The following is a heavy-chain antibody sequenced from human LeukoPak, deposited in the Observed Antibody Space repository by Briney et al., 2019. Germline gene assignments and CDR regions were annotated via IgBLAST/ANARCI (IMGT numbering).Heavy chain of an antibody. CDR1: GGSISSYY. V-gene: IGHV4-4*07. J-gene: IGHJ4*02. CDR2: IYTSGST. Sequence: SETLSFNCTVSGGSISSYYWSWIRQPAGKGLEWIGRIYTSGSTNYNPSLKSRVTMSVDTSKNQFSLKLSSVTAADTAVYYCARDRSIPAAGYFDYWGQGTLVTVSS. D-gene: IGHD6-13*01. CDR3: ARDRSIPAAGYFDY.